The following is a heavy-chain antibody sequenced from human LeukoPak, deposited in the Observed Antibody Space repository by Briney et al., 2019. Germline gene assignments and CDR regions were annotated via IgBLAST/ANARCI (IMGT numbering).Heavy chain of an antibody. CDR1: GYTFTSYA. Sequence: GASVKVSCKASGYTFTSYAMHWVRQAPGQRLEWTGWINAGNGNTKYSQKFQGRVTITRDTSASTAYMELSSLRSEDTAVYYCARAGYYDSSGYNWFDPWGQGTLVTVSS. CDR2: INAGNGNT. CDR3: ARAGYYDSSGYNWFDP. V-gene: IGHV1-3*01. J-gene: IGHJ5*02. D-gene: IGHD3-22*01.